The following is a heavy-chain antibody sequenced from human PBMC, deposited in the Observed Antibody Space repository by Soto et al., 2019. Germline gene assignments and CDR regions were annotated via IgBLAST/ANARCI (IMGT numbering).Heavy chain of an antibody. J-gene: IGHJ6*02. V-gene: IGHV4-4*02. CDR1: GGSISSSNW. CDR2: IYHSGST. CDR3: AREPRGYYYYYGMDV. D-gene: IGHD3-10*01. Sequence: SETLSLTCAVSGGSISSSNWWSWVRQPPGKGLEWIGEIYHSGSTNYNPSLKSRVTISVDKSKNQFSLKLSSVTAADTAAYYCAREPRGYYYYYGMDVWGQGTTVTVSS.